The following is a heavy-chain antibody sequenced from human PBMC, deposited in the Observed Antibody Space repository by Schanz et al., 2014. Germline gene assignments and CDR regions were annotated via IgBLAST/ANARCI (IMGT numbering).Heavy chain of an antibody. D-gene: IGHD6-19*01. CDR2: IWSDGSGK. Sequence: VQLVESGGGLVQPGGSLRLSCAASGFTFSSYGMHWVRQAPGKGLEWVAVIWSDGSGKYYADSVKGRFTISRDSPKNTLYLQMNSLRAEDTALYYCAIIGVMVAVAGTRADYWGQGTLVTVSS. J-gene: IGHJ4*02. CDR3: AIIGVMVAVAGTRADY. CDR1: GFTFSSYG. V-gene: IGHV3-33*08.